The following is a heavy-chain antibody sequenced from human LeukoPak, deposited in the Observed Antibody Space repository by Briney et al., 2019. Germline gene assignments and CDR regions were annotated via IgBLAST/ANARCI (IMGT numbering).Heavy chain of an antibody. Sequence: PGGSLRLSCAASGFTVSSNYMSWVRQAPGKGLEWVSVIYSCGSTYYADSVKGRFTISRDNSKNTLYLQMNSVRAEDTAVYYCARDGIHDYFDNWGQGTLVTVSS. CDR3: ARDGIHDYFDN. D-gene: IGHD1-14*01. CDR2: IYSCGST. CDR1: GFTVSSNY. J-gene: IGHJ4*02. V-gene: IGHV3-53*01.